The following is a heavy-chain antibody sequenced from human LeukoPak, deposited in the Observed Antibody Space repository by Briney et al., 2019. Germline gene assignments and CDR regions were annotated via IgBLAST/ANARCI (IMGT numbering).Heavy chain of an antibody. Sequence: GGSLRLSCAASGFTFSSYTMNWVRQPPGKGLEWVSNIGTSSTTIYYAASVKGRFTISRENAKNSLYLQMNSLRADDTAVYYCARFAAGGSYYYYMDVWGKGTTVTVSS. V-gene: IGHV3-48*01. CDR3: ARFAAGGSYYYYMDV. J-gene: IGHJ6*03. CDR1: GFTFSSYT. CDR2: IGTSSTTI. D-gene: IGHD6-25*01.